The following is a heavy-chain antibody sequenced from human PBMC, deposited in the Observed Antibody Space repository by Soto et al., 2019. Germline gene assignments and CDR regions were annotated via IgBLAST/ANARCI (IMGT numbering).Heavy chain of an antibody. D-gene: IGHD5-18*01. CDR3: ASGYSYGYYFDF. Sequence: ASVKVSCKVFGYTLTELSMHWVRQPPGKVLEWMGGFDPEAGKTIYAQKFQGSVTMTEDTSTDTAYMELSSLKSEDTAVYFCASGYSYGYYFDFWGQGTLVTVSS. J-gene: IGHJ4*02. CDR2: FDPEAGKT. CDR1: GYTLTELS. V-gene: IGHV1-24*01.